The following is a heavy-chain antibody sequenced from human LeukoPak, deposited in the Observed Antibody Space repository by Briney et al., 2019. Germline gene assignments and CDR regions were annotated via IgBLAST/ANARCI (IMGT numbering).Heavy chain of an antibody. V-gene: IGHV3-30-3*01. CDR1: GFTFSTYS. CDR3: AREGGATLFDY. Sequence: PGGSLRLSCAVSGFTFSTYSMHWVRQAPGKGLEWVAVISFDETKEYYADSVKGRFTIPRDNSKNTLYLQMNSLRAEDTAVYYCAREGGATLFDYWGQGTLVTVSS. CDR2: ISFDETKE. D-gene: IGHD1-26*01. J-gene: IGHJ4*02.